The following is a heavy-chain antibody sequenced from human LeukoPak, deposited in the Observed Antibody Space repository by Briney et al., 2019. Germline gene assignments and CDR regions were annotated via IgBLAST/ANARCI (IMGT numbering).Heavy chain of an antibody. CDR2: INPNSGGT. J-gene: IGHJ6*03. CDR3: ARAQQQPYYYYYYYMDV. D-gene: IGHD6-13*01. CDR1: GYTFTGYY. Sequence: ASVKVSCKASGYTFTGYYIHWVRQAPGQGPEWMGWINPNSGGTNYAQKLQGRVTMTTDTSTSTAYMELRSLRSDDTAVYYCARAQQQPYYYYYYYMDVWGKGTTVTVSS. V-gene: IGHV1-2*02.